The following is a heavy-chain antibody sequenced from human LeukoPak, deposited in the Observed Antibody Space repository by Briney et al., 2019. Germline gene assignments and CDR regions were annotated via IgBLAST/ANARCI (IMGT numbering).Heavy chain of an antibody. CDR3: AKDLGDGPDY. J-gene: IGHJ4*02. D-gene: IGHD3-16*01. V-gene: IGHV3-20*04. CDR1: GFTFDDYG. CDR2: INWNGGST. Sequence: GGSLRLSCAASGFTFDDYGMSWVRQAPGKGLEWVSGINWNGGSTGYADSVKGRFTISRDNSKNTLYLQMNSLRAEDTAVYYCAKDLGDGPDYWGQGTLVTVSS.